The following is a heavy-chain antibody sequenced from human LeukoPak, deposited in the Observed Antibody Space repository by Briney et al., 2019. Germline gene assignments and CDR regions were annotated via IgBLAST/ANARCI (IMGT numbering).Heavy chain of an antibody. CDR3: AREYYYDSSGYFGAYGMDV. J-gene: IGHJ6*02. Sequence: ASVKVSCKASGYTFTSYAMHWVRQAPGQRLEWMGWINTGNGNTKYSQKFQGRVTITGDTSASTAYMELSSLRSEDTAVYYCAREYYYDSSGYFGAYGMDVWGQGTTVTVSS. CDR1: GYTFTSYA. D-gene: IGHD3-22*01. V-gene: IGHV1-3*04. CDR2: INTGNGNT.